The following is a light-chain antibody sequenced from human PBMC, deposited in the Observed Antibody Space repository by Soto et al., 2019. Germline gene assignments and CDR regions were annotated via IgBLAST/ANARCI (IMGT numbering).Light chain of an antibody. CDR2: AAT. Sequence: DIQVTQSRSSLPASVGDRVAITCRASQSISRYVNWYQQKPGKAPQLLIYAATSLQSGVPSRFSGSGSGTDFTLTISSLQPEAFATYYCQQTYVELGTFGQGTKVDIK. J-gene: IGKJ1*01. CDR1: QSISRY. V-gene: IGKV1-39*01. CDR3: QQTYVELGT.